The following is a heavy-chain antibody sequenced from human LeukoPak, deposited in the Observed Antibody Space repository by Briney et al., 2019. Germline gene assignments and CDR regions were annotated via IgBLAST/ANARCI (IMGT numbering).Heavy chain of an antibody. CDR1: GYTLTNFG. Sequence: GASVKVSCKASGYTLTNFGISWVRQAPGQGLEWMGWISVYNGDTNFAQKLQGRVTMTTDTFTTTAYMELRNLRSDDTAVYYCARDHSSSSQLFDYWGQGTLVTVSS. CDR2: ISVYNGDT. J-gene: IGHJ4*02. V-gene: IGHV1-18*01. CDR3: ARDHSSSSQLFDY. D-gene: IGHD6-13*01.